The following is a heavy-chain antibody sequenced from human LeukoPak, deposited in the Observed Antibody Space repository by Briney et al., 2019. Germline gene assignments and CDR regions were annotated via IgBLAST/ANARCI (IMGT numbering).Heavy chain of an antibody. Sequence: ASVKVSCKASGYTFTSYVMHWVRQAPGQRLEWMGWINAGNGNTKYSRKFQGRVTITRDTSASTAYMELSSLRSEDTAVYYCARVRSVTGFFDYWGQGTLVTVSS. CDR1: GYTFTSYV. CDR2: INAGNGNT. J-gene: IGHJ4*02. D-gene: IGHD1-20*01. CDR3: ARVRSVTGFFDY. V-gene: IGHV1-3*01.